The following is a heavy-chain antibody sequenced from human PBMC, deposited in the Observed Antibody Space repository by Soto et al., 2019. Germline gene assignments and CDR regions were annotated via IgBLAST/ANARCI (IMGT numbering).Heavy chain of an antibody. CDR1: GFTFINYW. CDR3: AKNNRYCSSTNCFVFDY. D-gene: IGHD2-2*01. Sequence: GGSLRLSCAASGFTFINYWMSWVRQAPGKGLEWVANIKQDGSEKYYVDSVKGRFTISRDNAKNSLYLQMNSLRAEDTAVYYCAKNNRYCSSTNCFVFDYWGQGTLVTVSS. V-gene: IGHV3-7*01. CDR2: IKQDGSEK. J-gene: IGHJ4*02.